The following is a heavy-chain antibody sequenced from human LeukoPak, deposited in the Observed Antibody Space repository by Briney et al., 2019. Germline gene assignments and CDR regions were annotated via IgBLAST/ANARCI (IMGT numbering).Heavy chain of an antibody. CDR3: ARGVDSSSWYVDY. J-gene: IGHJ4*02. D-gene: IGHD6-13*01. CDR1: GGSISSSSYY. CDR2: IYYSGST. Sequence: SETLSLTCTVSGGSISSSSYYWGWIRQPPGKGLEWIGSIYYSGSTYYNPSLKSRVTISVDTSKNQFSLKLSSVTAADTAVYYCARGVDSSSWYVDYWGQGTLVTVSS. V-gene: IGHV4-39*07.